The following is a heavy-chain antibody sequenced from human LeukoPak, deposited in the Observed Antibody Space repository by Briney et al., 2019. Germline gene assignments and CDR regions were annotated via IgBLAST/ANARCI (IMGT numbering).Heavy chain of an antibody. CDR1: GFTFSSYS. V-gene: IGHV3-21*01. J-gene: IGHJ4*02. CDR2: ISSRSNYA. D-gene: IGHD2-15*01. Sequence: GGSLRLSCAASGFTFSSYSMNWVRQAPGKGLEWVSSISSRSNYAYYANSVKGRFTISRDNAKNSLYLQMNSLRAEDTAVYYCARDHIVVVVAAYFDYWGQGTLVTVSS. CDR3: ARDHIVVVVAAYFDY.